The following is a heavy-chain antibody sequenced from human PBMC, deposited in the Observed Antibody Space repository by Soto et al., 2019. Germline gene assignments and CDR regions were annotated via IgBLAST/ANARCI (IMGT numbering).Heavy chain of an antibody. CDR1: GGTFSSYA. Sequence: AASVKVSCKASGGTFSSYAISWVRQAPGQGLEWMGGIIPIFGTANYAQKFQGRVTITADESTSTAYMELSSLRSEDTAVYYCARNTIFGVHWFDPWGQGTLVTVSS. J-gene: IGHJ5*02. D-gene: IGHD3-3*01. CDR2: IIPIFGTA. V-gene: IGHV1-69*13. CDR3: ARNTIFGVHWFDP.